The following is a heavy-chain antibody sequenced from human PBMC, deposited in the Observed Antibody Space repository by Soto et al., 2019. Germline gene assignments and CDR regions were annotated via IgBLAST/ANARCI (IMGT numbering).Heavy chain of an antibody. J-gene: IGHJ5*02. V-gene: IGHV4-39*01. CDR2: IYSNENT. Sequence: SETLSLTCTVSGGSVSSSSYSWGWIRRSPGKGLEWIGTIYSNENTYYNPSLLSRVTISVDTSKNEFSLKLSSVTAADTAVYYCAWGSMITFGGVIAKTSWFDPWGQGTLVTVSS. CDR3: AWGSMITFGGVIAKTSWFDP. CDR1: GGSVSSSSYS. D-gene: IGHD3-16*02.